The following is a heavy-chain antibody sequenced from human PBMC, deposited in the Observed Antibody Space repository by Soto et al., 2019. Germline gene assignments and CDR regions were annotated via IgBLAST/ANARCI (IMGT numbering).Heavy chain of an antibody. Sequence: QVQLQESGPGLVKPSQTLSLTCTVSGGSISSGGYYWSWIRQHPGKGLEWIGYIYYSGSTYYNPSLKSRVPLSLDTSKNQFSLKLSAVTAADTAVYYRARDVARGGNFDYWGQGTLVTVSS. CDR1: GGSISSGGYY. J-gene: IGHJ4*02. CDR3: ARDVARGGNFDY. CDR2: IYYSGST. D-gene: IGHD3-16*01. V-gene: IGHV4-31*03.